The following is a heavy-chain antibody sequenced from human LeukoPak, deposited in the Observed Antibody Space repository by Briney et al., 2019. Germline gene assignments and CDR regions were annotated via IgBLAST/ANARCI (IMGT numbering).Heavy chain of an antibody. CDR3: ARDHSAPGTTAYYYYYMDV. J-gene: IGHJ6*03. D-gene: IGHD1-1*01. V-gene: IGHV3-48*04. Sequence: GGSLRLSCAASGFTFSSYSMNWVRQAPGKGLEWVLYISSSSSTIYYADSVKGRFTISRDNAKNSLYLQMNSLRAEDTAVYYCARDHSAPGTTAYYYYYMDVWGKGTTVTVSS. CDR1: GFTFSSYS. CDR2: ISSSSSTI.